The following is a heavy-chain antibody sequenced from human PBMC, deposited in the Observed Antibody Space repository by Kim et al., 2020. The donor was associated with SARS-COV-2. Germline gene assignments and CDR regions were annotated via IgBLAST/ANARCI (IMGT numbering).Heavy chain of an antibody. V-gene: IGHV3-43*01. CDR2: ISWDGGST. D-gene: IGHD3-3*01. CDR1: GFTFDDYT. CDR3: AKDFFGVVNYYYYGMDV. J-gene: IGHJ6*02. Sequence: GGSLRLSCAASGFTFDDYTMHWVRQAPGKGLEWVSLISWDGGSTYYADSVKGRFTISRDNSKNSLYLQMNSLRTEDTALYYCAKDFFGVVNYYYYGMDVWGQGTTVTVSS.